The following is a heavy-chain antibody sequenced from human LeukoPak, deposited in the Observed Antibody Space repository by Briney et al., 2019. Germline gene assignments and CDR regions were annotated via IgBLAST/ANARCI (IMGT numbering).Heavy chain of an antibody. J-gene: IGHJ4*02. D-gene: IGHD3-10*01. CDR3: ARDAGHYFDY. CDR2: IYHSGST. CDR1: HYSLTSGYY. Sequence: PSETLSLTCSVSHYSLTSGYYWGWIRQPPGKGLEWIGNIYHSGSTFYNPSLKSRVTISVDASKNQFSLKLSSVTAADTAVYYCARDAGHYFDYWGQGTLVTVSS. V-gene: IGHV4-38-2*02.